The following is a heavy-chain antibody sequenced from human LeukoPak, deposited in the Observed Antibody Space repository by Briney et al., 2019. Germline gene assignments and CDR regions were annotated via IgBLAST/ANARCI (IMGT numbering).Heavy chain of an antibody. J-gene: IGHJ4*02. CDR3: AKVAGGTRSVMFQTKAYDYYFDS. CDR2: ISGPGHRA. CDR1: GVTFTYYA. V-gene: IGHV3-23*01. D-gene: IGHD3-3*01. Sequence: GGSLRLSCEASGVTFTYYAMTWVRQAPGKGLEWVSGISGPGHRAYYADSVEGRFTISRDTSKHTLYLQMDGLRTEDTAVYYCAKVAGGTRSVMFQTKAYDYYFDSWGQGTLVTVSS.